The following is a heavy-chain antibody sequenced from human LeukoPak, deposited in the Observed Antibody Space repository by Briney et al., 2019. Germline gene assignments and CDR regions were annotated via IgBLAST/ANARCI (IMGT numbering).Heavy chain of an antibody. D-gene: IGHD3-22*01. CDR3: ARLGNYDSSGYLDVFDI. CDR2: ISRSSSAI. J-gene: IGHJ3*02. V-gene: IGHV3-48*01. Sequence: GGSLRLSCAASGFTFSNYSMNWVRQAPGKGLEWVSYISRSSSAIYYADSLKGRFTISRDNAKNSLYLQMNSLRAEDTAVYYCARLGNYDSSGYLDVFDIWGQGTMVTVSS. CDR1: GFTFSNYS.